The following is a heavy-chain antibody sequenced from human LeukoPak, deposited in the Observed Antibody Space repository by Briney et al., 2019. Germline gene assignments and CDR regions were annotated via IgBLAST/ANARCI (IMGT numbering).Heavy chain of an antibody. D-gene: IGHD4-23*01. CDR1: GFTFTSSA. CDR3: AAEGRPTVVTFRKGAVDL. V-gene: IGHV1-58*01. J-gene: IGHJ3*01. CDR2: IVVGSGNT. Sequence: ASAKVSCKAPGFTFTSSAVQWVRQARGQRLEWIGWIVVGSGNTNYAQKFQERVTITRDMSTSTVYMELSSLRSEDTAVYYCAAEGRPTVVTFRKGAVDLWGQGTMVTVSS.